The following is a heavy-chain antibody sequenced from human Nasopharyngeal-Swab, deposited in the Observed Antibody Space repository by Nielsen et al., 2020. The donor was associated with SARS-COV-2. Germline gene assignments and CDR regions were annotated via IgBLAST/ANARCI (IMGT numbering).Heavy chain of an antibody. Sequence: ASVKVSCKASGYTFTGYSMHWVRQAPGQGLEWMGRINPNSGGTNYAQKFQGRVTMTRDTSISTAYMELSRLRSDDTAVYYCAGGGYCSGGSCYSFDAFDIWGQGTMVTVSS. CDR1: GYTFTGYS. J-gene: IGHJ3*02. D-gene: IGHD2-15*01. V-gene: IGHV1-2*06. CDR2: INPNSGGT. CDR3: AGGGYCSGGSCYSFDAFDI.